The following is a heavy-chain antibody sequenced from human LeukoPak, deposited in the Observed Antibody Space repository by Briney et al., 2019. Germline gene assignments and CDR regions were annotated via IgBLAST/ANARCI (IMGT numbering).Heavy chain of an antibody. V-gene: IGHV3-23*01. CDR2: ISGSGGST. CDR3: AKGPRAAVAGYYYYYYYMDV. J-gene: IGHJ6*03. Sequence: GGSLRLSCAASAFTFSSYAMNWVRQAPGKGLEGVSAISGSGGSTYYADSVKGRFTISRDNSKDTLYLQMNSLRAEDTAVYYCAKGPRAAVAGYYYYYYYMDVWGKGTTVTVSS. CDR1: AFTFSSYA. D-gene: IGHD6-19*01.